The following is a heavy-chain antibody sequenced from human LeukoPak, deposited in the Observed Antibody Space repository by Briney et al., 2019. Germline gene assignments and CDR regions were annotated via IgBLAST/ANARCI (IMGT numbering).Heavy chain of an antibody. Sequence: GGSLRLSCAASGFTFSSYWMSWVRQAPGKGLEWVANIKQDGSEKYYVDSVKGRFTISRDNAKNSLYLQMNSLRAEDTAVYYCAKGHGDYDIDYWGQGTLVTVSS. CDR3: AKGHGDYDIDY. CDR2: IKQDGSEK. J-gene: IGHJ4*02. CDR1: GFTFSSYW. D-gene: IGHD4-17*01. V-gene: IGHV3-7*01.